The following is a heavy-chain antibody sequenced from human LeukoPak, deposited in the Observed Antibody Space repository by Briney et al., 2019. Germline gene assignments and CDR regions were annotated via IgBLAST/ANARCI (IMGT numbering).Heavy chain of an antibody. CDR2: IHYTGST. D-gene: IGHD2-8*01. V-gene: IGHV4-59*01. Sequence: SETLSLTCTVSGGSISSYYWSWIRQSPGKGLECIGYIHYTGSTNYNPSLKSRVTISVETSKNQFSLKLRSVTAADTAVYYCARDRNGPTGAFASWGQGTLVTVSS. CDR3: ARDRNGPTGAFAS. CDR1: GGSISSYY. J-gene: IGHJ4*02.